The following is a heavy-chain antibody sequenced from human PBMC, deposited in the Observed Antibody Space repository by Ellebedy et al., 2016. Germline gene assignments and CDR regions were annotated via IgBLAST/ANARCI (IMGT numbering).Heavy chain of an antibody. J-gene: IGHJ4*02. Sequence: GGSLRLSCAASGFTFSSYGMHWVRQAPGKGLEWVAVIWYDGSNKYYADSVKGRFTISRDNSKNTLYLQMNSLRPDDTAVYYCARDSRYSYGYFDYWGQGTLATVSS. CDR1: GFTFSSYG. D-gene: IGHD5-18*01. CDR2: IWYDGSNK. V-gene: IGHV3-33*08. CDR3: ARDSRYSYGYFDY.